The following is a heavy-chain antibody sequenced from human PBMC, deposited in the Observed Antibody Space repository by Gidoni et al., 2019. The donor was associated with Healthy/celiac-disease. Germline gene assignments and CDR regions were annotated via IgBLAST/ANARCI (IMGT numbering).Heavy chain of an antibody. J-gene: IGHJ5*02. D-gene: IGHD1-1*01. CDR2: INTNTRNP. V-gene: IGHV7-4-1*02. CDR3: ARARTGTTRWFNP. Sequence: QVQLVQFGSELKKPGASVKVSCKASGYTFSNYAMNWLRQAPGQGLEWMGWINTNTRNPTYAQGFTGRFVFSLDTFVSTAYLQITSLKAEDTAVYYCARARTGTTRWFNPWGQGTLVTVSS. CDR1: GYTFSNYA.